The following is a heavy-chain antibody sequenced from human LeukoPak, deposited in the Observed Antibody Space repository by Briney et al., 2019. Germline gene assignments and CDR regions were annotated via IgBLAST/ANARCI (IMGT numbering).Heavy chain of an antibody. V-gene: IGHV3-21*04. CDR1: GFTFSSYS. D-gene: IGHD3-22*01. CDR2: ISSSSSYI. CDR3: ARDYIAETYYYDSSGAFDI. J-gene: IGHJ3*02. Sequence: GGSLRLSCAASGFTFSSYSMNRVRQAPGKGLEWVSSISSSSSYIYYADSVKGRFTISRDNAKNSLYLQMNSLRAEDTALYYCARDYIAETYYYDSSGAFDIWGQGTMVTVSS.